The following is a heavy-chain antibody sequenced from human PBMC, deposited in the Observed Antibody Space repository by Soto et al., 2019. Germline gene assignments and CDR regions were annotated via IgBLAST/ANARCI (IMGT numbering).Heavy chain of an antibody. V-gene: IGHV3-23*01. J-gene: IGHJ4*02. CDR2: ISGSDDST. CDR3: AKRSSSSTFDY. CDR1: GFTFSSYA. Sequence: GGSLRLSCGASGFTFSSYAMSWVRQAPGKGLEWVSVISGSDDSTYYADSVKGRFTISRDNSKNTLYLQMNSLRAEDTAVYYWAKRSSSSTFDYWGQGTLVTVSS. D-gene: IGHD6-6*01.